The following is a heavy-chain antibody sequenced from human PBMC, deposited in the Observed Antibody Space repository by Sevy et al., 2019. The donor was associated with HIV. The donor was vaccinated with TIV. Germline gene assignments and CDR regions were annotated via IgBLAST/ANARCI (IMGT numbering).Heavy chain of an antibody. V-gene: IGHV4-34*01. J-gene: IGHJ3*02. Sequence: SETLSLTCAVYGGSFSGYYWSWIRQPPGKGLEWIGEINHSGGTNYNPSLKSRVTISVDTSKNQFSRKRNSVTAADTAGNYWAEHCTVSSCCHAFDIWGRGTRVNVSS. CDR3: AEHCTVSSCCHAFDI. CDR1: GGSFSGYY. D-gene: IGHD2-15*01. CDR2: INHSGGT.